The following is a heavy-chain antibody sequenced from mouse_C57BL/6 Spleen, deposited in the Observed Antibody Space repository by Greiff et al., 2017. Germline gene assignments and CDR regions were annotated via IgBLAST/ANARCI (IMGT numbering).Heavy chain of an antibody. CDR1: GYAFSSSW. Sequence: QVQLQQSGPELVKPGASVKISCKASGYAFSSSWMNWVKQRPGKGLEWIGRIYPGDGDTNYNGKFKGKATLSADKSSSTAYMQLSSLTSEDSAVXFCARKFYDYDFDYWGQGTTLTVSS. CDR2: IYPGDGDT. D-gene: IGHD2-4*01. V-gene: IGHV1-82*01. J-gene: IGHJ2*01. CDR3: ARKFYDYDFDY.